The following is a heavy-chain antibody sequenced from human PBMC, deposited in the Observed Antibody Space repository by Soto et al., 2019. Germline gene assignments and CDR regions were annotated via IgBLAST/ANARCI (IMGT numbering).Heavy chain of an antibody. CDR2: ISWNSGSI. J-gene: IGHJ6*03. CDR3: ARGFCSKTNCYYYYYMDV. V-gene: IGHV3-9*01. D-gene: IGHD3-3*01. CDR1: GFTCDDYA. Sequence: EVQLVESGGGLIQPGRSLRLSCAASGFTCDDYAMHWVRQAPGTGLEWVSGISWNSGSIGYADSVKGRFTISRDNAKNSLYLQMDSLRAEDTALYYCARGFCSKTNCYYYYYMDVWGKGTTVTVSS.